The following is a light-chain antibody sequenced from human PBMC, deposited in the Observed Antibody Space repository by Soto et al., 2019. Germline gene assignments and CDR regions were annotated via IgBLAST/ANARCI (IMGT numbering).Light chain of an antibody. CDR3: QQFKSYTWT. CDR2: DAS. Sequence: DIKMTQSPSTLPASVGDRVTITCRASQSISTWLAWYQQKPGQAPKRLTYDASSLESGVPSRFSGSGSGTDFALTISSLQPDDVATYFCQQFKSYTWTFGQGTRVEIK. J-gene: IGKJ1*01. V-gene: IGKV1-5*01. CDR1: QSISTW.